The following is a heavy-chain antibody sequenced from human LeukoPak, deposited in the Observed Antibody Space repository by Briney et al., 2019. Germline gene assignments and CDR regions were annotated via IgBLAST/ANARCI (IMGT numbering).Heavy chain of an antibody. V-gene: IGHV4-30-4*01. Sequence: SETLSLTCTVSGGSISSGDYYWSWIRQPPGKGLEWIGYIYYSGSTYYNPSLKSRVTISVDTSKNQFSLKLNSVTAADTAVYYCARVDYIDYGMDVWGQGTTVTVSS. D-gene: IGHD4/OR15-4a*01. J-gene: IGHJ6*02. CDR2: IYYSGST. CDR1: GGSISSGDYY. CDR3: ARVDYIDYGMDV.